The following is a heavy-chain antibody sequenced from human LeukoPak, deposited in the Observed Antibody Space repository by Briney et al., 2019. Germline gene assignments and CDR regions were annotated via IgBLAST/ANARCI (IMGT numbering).Heavy chain of an antibody. Sequence: PSETLSLTCTVSGGSISSSSYYWGWIRQPPGKGLEWIGSIYYSGSTYYNPSLKSRVTISVDTSKNQFSLKLSSVTAADTAVYYCARDRIVPMVYAGPFSKYNWFDPWGQGTLVTVSS. CDR3: ARDRIVPMVYAGPFSKYNWFDP. V-gene: IGHV4-39*07. CDR2: IYYSGST. J-gene: IGHJ5*02. D-gene: IGHD2-8*01. CDR1: GGSISSSSYY.